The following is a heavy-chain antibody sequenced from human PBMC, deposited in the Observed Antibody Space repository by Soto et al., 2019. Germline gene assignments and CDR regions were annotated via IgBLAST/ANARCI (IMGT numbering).Heavy chain of an antibody. D-gene: IGHD1-7*01. CDR2: IYHSGST. CDR1: GGSISSSNW. V-gene: IGHV4-4*02. CDR3: ARDRTGTTGYYYGMDV. Sequence: SETLSLTCAVSGGSISSSNWWSWVRQPPGKGLEWIGEIYHSGSTNYNPSLKSRVTISVDKSKNQFSLKLSSVTAADTAVYYCARDRTGTTGYYYGMDVWGQGTTLTVSS. J-gene: IGHJ6*02.